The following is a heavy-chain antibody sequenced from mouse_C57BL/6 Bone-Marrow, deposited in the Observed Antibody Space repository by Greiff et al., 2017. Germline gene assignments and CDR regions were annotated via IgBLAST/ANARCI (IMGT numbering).Heavy chain of an antibody. CDR2: IDPSDSYT. Sequence: QVQLQQPGAELVRPGPSVKLSCKASGYTFTSYWLHWVKQRPGQGLEWIGVIDPSDSYTNYNQKVKGKATLTVDTSSSTAYMQLSILTSEDSAVYYCARPGSSPFDYWGQGTTLTVSS. D-gene: IGHD1-1*01. CDR3: ARPGSSPFDY. V-gene: IGHV1-59*01. J-gene: IGHJ2*01. CDR1: GYTFTSYW.